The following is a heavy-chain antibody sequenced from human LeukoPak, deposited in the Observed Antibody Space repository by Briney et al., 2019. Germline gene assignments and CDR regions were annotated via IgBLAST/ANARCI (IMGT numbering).Heavy chain of an antibody. CDR1: GFTFSSYG. J-gene: IGHJ6*03. CDR2: IRSKAYGGTT. D-gene: IGHD3-22*01. V-gene: IGHV3-49*04. Sequence: GGSLRLSCATSGFTFSSYGMHWVRQAPGKGLEWVGFIRSKAYGGTTEYAASVTGRFTISRDDSKSIAYLQMNSLKTEDTAVYYCSRDGNYYDSDYYYYMDVWGKGTTVTISS. CDR3: SRDGNYYDSDYYYYMDV.